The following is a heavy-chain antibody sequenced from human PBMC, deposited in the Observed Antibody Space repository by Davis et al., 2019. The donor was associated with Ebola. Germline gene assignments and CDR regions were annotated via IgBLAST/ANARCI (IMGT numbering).Heavy chain of an antibody. CDR1: GNRFSSHW. Sequence: GGSLRLSCKDSGNRFSSHWIGWVRQMPGKGLEWMGIIYTGDSDTRYSPSFRGQVTISADKSITTAYLQWSGLRASDTAMYYCASLRRTITGMDDAFDIWGQGTMVTVSS. CDR2: IYTGDSDT. CDR3: ASLRRTITGMDDAFDI. D-gene: IGHD1-20*01. V-gene: IGHV5-51*01. J-gene: IGHJ3*02.